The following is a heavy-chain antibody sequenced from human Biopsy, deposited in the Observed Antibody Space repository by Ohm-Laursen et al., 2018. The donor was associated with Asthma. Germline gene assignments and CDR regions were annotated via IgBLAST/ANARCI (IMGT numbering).Heavy chain of an antibody. Sequence: SLRLSCTASGFTFDEYTMHWVRQAPGKGLEWVSGISWNSATIGYADSVEGRFTISRDNAKNSVFLHMDSLRPEDTAFYYCAKVRSDWVITESFDYWGQGVLVTVSS. D-gene: IGHD3-22*01. CDR1: GFTFDEYT. CDR3: AKVRSDWVITESFDY. V-gene: IGHV3-9*01. CDR2: ISWNSATI. J-gene: IGHJ4*02.